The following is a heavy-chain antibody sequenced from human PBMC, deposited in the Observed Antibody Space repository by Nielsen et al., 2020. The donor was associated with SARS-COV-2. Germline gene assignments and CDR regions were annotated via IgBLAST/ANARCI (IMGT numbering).Heavy chain of an antibody. CDR2: IYYSGST. J-gene: IGHJ6*02. D-gene: IGHD2-15*01. CDR3: ARDRVGCSGGSCYGYGMDV. V-gene: IGHV4-30-4*01. Sequence: WIRQPPGKGLEWIGYIYYSGSTYYNPSLKSRVTISVDTSKNQFSLKLSSVTAADTAVYYCARDRVGCSGGSCYGYGMDVWGQGTTVTVSS.